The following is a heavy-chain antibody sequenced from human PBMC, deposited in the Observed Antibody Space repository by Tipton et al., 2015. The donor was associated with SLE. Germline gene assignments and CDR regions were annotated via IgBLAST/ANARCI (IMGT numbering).Heavy chain of an antibody. CDR1: GGSISSYY. Sequence: TLSLTCTVSGGSISSYYWSWIRQPAGGGLEWIGRIYTNANTNYNPSLKSRVTMSVATSKNHFPLQLISVTAADTAVYYCAREFLNPVTTVHYYFDLWGRGTLVTVSS. V-gene: IGHV4-4*07. D-gene: IGHD4-11*01. CDR3: AREFLNPVTTVHYYFDL. J-gene: IGHJ2*01. CDR2: IYTNANT.